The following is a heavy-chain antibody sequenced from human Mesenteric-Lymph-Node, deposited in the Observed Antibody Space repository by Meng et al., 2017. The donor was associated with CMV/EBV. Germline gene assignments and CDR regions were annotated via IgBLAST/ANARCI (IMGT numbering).Heavy chain of an antibody. CDR1: GFTFSNAW. J-gene: IGHJ6*02. V-gene: IGHV3-15*01. D-gene: IGHD3-10*01. Sequence: GESLKISCAASGFTFSNAWMSWVRQAPGKGLEWVGRIKSKTDGGTTDYAAPVKGRFTISRDDSKNTLYLQMNSLKTEDTAVYYCTTPLMVRAVRMDVWGQGTTVTVSS. CDR2: IKSKTDGGTT. CDR3: TTPLMVRAVRMDV.